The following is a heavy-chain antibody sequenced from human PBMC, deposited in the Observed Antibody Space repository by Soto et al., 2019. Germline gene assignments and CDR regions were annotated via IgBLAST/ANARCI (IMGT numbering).Heavy chain of an antibody. V-gene: IGHV4-34*01. CDR3: AREGIMITFGGVIVGSGPDAFDI. Sequence: QVQLQQWGAGLLKPSETLSLTCAVYGGSFSGYYWSWIRQPPGKGLEWIGEINHSGSTNYNPSLKSRVTISVDTSKNQFSLKLSSVTAADTAVYYCAREGIMITFGGVIVGSGPDAFDIWGQGTMVTVSS. D-gene: IGHD3-16*02. CDR1: GGSFSGYY. CDR2: INHSGST. J-gene: IGHJ3*02.